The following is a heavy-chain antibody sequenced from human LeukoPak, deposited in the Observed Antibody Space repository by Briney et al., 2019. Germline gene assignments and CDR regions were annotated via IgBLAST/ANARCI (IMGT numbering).Heavy chain of an antibody. CDR1: GFTFSSYA. V-gene: IGHV3-64*01. CDR2: ICSNGGST. Sequence: GGSLRLSCAASGFTFSSYAMHWVRQAPGKGLEYVSAICSNGGSTYYANSVKGRFTISRDNSKNTLFLQMNSLRAEDTAVYYCARGGYYNILTGYRGGFLGFDYWGQGTLVTVSS. CDR3: ARGGYYNILTGYRGGFLGFDY. J-gene: IGHJ4*02. D-gene: IGHD3-9*01.